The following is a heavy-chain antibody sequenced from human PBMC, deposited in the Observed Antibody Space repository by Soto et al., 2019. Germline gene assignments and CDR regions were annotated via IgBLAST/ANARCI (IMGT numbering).Heavy chain of an antibody. CDR2: VYPGDSDT. CDR1: GYKFTSYW. J-gene: IGHJ6*02. Sequence: GESLKISCKGSGYKFTSYWIGWVRQMPGKGLEWMGIVYPGDSDTTYSPSFQGQVTISADKSISIAYLQWSSLKASDTAMYYCARQDCSGGSCYRINNYYYYYGMDVWGQGTTVTVSS. CDR3: ARQDCSGGSCYRINNYYYYYGMDV. D-gene: IGHD2-15*01. V-gene: IGHV5-51*01.